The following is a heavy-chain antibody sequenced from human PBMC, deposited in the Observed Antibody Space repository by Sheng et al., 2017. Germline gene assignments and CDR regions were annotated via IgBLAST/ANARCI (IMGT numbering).Heavy chain of an antibody. J-gene: IGHJ3*02. Sequence: QVQLQESGPGLVKPSETLSLTCTVSGYSISSGYYWGWIRQPPGKGLEWIGSIYHSGSTYYNPSLKSRVTISVDTSKNQFSLKLSSVTAADTAVYYCARVAVPAADDAFDIWGQGDNGHRXF. V-gene: IGHV4-38-2*02. CDR2: IYHSGST. CDR1: GYSISSGYY. D-gene: IGHD2-2*01. CDR3: ARVAVPAADDAFDI.